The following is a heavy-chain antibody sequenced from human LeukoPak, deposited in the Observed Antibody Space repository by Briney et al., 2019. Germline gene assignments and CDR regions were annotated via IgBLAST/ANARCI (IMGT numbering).Heavy chain of an antibody. D-gene: IGHD5-12*01. CDR2: ISYDVSNK. V-gene: IGHV3-30*18. Sequence: PGGSLRLSCAASGFTFSSYGMHWVRQAPGKGLEWVAFISYDVSNKYYADYMKSRCTISRDNSKDTLYLQLNSLRAEDTAVYYCAKDPGLPVLDYWGQGTLVTVSS. J-gene: IGHJ4*02. CDR1: GFTFSSYG. CDR3: AKDPGLPVLDY.